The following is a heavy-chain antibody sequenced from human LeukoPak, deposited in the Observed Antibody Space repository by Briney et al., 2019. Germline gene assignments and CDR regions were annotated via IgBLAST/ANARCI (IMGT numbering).Heavy chain of an antibody. J-gene: IGHJ4*02. CDR3: ARNVGWYSHDS. CDR1: GDSLSSHY. V-gene: IGHV4-59*08. D-gene: IGHD6-19*01. Sequence: SETLSLTCTVSGDSLSSHYWSWIRQPPGKGLEWIGYIYGSGSTHYDPSLRSRVTIPEDTSKNQFSLKLTSVTAADTAVYYCARNVGWYSHDSWGQGTLVTVSS. CDR2: IYGSGST.